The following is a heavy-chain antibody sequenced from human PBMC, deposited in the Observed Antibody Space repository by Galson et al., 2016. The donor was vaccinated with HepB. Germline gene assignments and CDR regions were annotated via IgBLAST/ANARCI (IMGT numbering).Heavy chain of an antibody. J-gene: IGHJ5*02. CDR2: IHHSGGT. Sequence: SETLSLTCAVYGGSFSSHYWSWIRQPPGKGLEWIGEIHHSGGTYYNPSLKSRVTISVDTSNNQFSLNLISVTAADTAVYFCARGADDYDHNDSWFGPWGQGTLVTVSS. V-gene: IGHV4-34*01. D-gene: IGHD4-17*01. CDR3: ARGADDYDHNDSWFGP. CDR1: GGSFSSHY.